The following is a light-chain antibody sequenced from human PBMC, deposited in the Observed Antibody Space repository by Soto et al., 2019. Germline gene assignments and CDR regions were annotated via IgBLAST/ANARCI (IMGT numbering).Light chain of an antibody. CDR3: RHSYNNPHPPIT. J-gene: IGKJ4*01. CDR1: QSISSY. CDR2: AAS. V-gene: IGKV1-39*01. Sequence: DIQMTQSPSSLSASVGDRVTITCRASQSISSYLNWYQQKLGKAPKLLIYAASSLQSGVPSRFSGSGSGTDFTLTISSLQPEDFVTYYCRHSYNNPHPPITFGGETKVDIK.